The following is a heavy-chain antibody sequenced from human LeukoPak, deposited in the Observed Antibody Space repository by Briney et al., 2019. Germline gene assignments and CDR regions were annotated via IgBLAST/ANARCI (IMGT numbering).Heavy chain of an antibody. CDR3: ARATRIYSSGWYYSFDY. J-gene: IGHJ4*02. V-gene: IGHV3-74*01. CDR1: GVTFSTYW. Sequence: PGGSLRLSCAASGVTFSTYWMHCVRQAPGKGLVWVSHINVDGSGATYADSVKSRFTISRDNAKNTLYLHMNSLRAEDTAVYYCARATRIYSSGWYYSFDYWGQGTLVTDSS. D-gene: IGHD6-19*01. CDR2: INVDGSGA.